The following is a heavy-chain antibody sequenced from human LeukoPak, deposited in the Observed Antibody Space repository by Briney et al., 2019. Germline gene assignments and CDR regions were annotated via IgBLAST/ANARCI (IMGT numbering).Heavy chain of an antibody. CDR2: MNPNSGNT. V-gene: IGHV1-8*01. CDR1: GYTFTSYD. CDR3: ARHGYCSSTSCYFPYYYYYGMDV. J-gene: IGHJ6*02. Sequence: ASVKVSCKASGYTFTSYDINWVRQAPGQGLEWMGWMNPNSGNTGYAQKFQGRVTMTRNTSISTAYMELSSLRSEDTAVYYCARHGYCSSTSCYFPYYYYYGMDVWGQGTTVTVSS. D-gene: IGHD2-2*01.